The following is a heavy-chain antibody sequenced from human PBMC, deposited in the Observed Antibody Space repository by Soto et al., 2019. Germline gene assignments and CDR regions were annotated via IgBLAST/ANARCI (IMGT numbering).Heavy chain of an antibody. Sequence: QVQLHESGPGLVKPSQTLSLTCTVPGGSISSGDYYWSWIRQPPGQGLELIGYIYYSGSPYYNPSLKSRVTIAVDTSKNQFSLKLSSVTAADKAGYYCDRGGSVAGKEFSYWGQGTLVTVSS. CDR1: GGSISSGDYY. D-gene: IGHD6-19*01. V-gene: IGHV4-30-4*01. CDR2: IYYSGSP. J-gene: IGHJ4*02. CDR3: DRGGSVAGKEFSY.